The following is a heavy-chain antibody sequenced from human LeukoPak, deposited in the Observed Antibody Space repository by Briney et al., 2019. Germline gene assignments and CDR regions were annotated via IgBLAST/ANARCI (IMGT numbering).Heavy chain of an antibody. J-gene: IGHJ4*02. CDR3: ARDGDAYNFDF. CDR1: GFTFSNYW. V-gene: IGHV3-74*01. Sequence: AGGSLRLSCAASGFTFSNYWMHWVRQVPGKGLVWASRIYRDGSNTDYADSVKGRFIISRDNVKNTLYLQMNSLRADDTAVYYCARDGDAYNFDFWGQGALVTVSS. CDR2: IYRDGSNT. D-gene: IGHD5-24*01.